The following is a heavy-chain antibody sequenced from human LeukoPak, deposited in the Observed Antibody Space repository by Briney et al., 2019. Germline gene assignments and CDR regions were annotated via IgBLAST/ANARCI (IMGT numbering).Heavy chain of an antibody. CDR3: ARDMRAYCGGDCYPRRTHDAFDI. V-gene: IGHV1-46*01. Sequence: ASVKVSCKASGYTFTSYYMHWVRQAPGQGLEWMGIINPSGGSTSYAQKFQGRVTMTRDTSTSTVYMELSSLRFEDTAVYYCARDMRAYCGGDCYPRRTHDAFDIWGQGTMVTVSS. CDR2: INPSGGST. CDR1: GYTFTSYY. D-gene: IGHD2-21*02. J-gene: IGHJ3*02.